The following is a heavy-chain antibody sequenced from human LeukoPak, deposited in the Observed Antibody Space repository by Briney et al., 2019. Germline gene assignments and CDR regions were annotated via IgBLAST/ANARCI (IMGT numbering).Heavy chain of an antibody. D-gene: IGHD1-20*01. Sequence: GGSLRLSCTASGFTFSNYWLTWVCQAPGKGLEWVANIREDGSEKYYVDFVRGRFLISRDNAKNSVDLQMNSLRTEDTAVYYCARSSYHNSWTITNYYCYMDAWRQGTMVTVSS. CDR1: GFTFSNYW. CDR3: ARSSYHNSWTITNYYCYMDA. CDR2: IREDGSEK. V-gene: IGHV3-7*01. J-gene: IGHJ6*03.